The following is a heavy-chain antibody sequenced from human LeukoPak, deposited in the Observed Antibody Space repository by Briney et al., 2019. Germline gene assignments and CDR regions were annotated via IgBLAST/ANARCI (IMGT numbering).Heavy chain of an antibody. Sequence: PGGSLRLSCAASGFTFTNAWMSWVRQAPGKGLEWVGRFESKTDGGTTDYAAPVKGRFTFSRDDSKNTLYLQMHSLRTEDTAVYCCTTDYYGSGSYPDAFDIWGRGTMVTVSS. D-gene: IGHD3-10*01. V-gene: IGHV3-15*04. CDR1: GFTFTNAW. CDR2: FESKTDGGTT. J-gene: IGHJ3*02. CDR3: TTDYYGSGSYPDAFDI.